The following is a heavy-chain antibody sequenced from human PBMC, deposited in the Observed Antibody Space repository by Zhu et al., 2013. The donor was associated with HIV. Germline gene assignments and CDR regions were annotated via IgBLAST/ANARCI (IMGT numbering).Heavy chain of an antibody. CDR1: GGTFSSYT. Sequence: QVQLVQSGAEVKKPGSSVKVSCKASGGTFSSYTISWVRQAPGQGLEWMGRIIPILGIANYAQKFQGRVTITADKSTSTAYMELSSLRSEDTAVYYCATGTQCSTSCYRAPHDYYYYYGMDVWAEGRRSTVSS. CDR2: IIPILGIA. V-gene: IGHV1-69*02. CDR3: ATGTQCSTSCYRAPHDYYYYYGMDV. D-gene: IGHD2-2*01. J-gene: IGHJ6*02.